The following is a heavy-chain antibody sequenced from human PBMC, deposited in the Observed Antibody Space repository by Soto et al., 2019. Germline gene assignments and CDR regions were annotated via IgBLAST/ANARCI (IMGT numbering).Heavy chain of an antibody. J-gene: IGHJ4*02. CDR3: ARGGVKVWATSAFDS. Sequence: QVQLVQSGAEVKKPGSSVKVSCKASGATYSNSAISWVRQAPGQGLEWMGGINPILGIPDYAHKFQGRVTITADESTNPVNMALGSLRSEEPALYFCARGGVKVWATSAFDSWGRGTLFTVSS. CDR2: INPILGIP. CDR1: GATYSNSA. V-gene: IGHV1-69*10. D-gene: IGHD1-20*01.